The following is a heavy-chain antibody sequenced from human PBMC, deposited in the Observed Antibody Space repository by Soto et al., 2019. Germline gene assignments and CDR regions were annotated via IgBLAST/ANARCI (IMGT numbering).Heavy chain of an antibody. Sequence: EVQLVQSGAEVKKPGATVKISCKVSGYTFTDYYMHWVQQAPGKGLVWMGLVDPEDGATIYAEKSQGRVTITADTSTDTDYMELGSLRSEDTAVYYCASDPSQDYSNYVVDYWGQGTLVTVS. D-gene: IGHD4-4*01. V-gene: IGHV1-69-2*01. J-gene: IGHJ4*02. CDR1: GYTFTDYY. CDR2: VDPEDGAT. CDR3: ASDPSQDYSNYVVDY.